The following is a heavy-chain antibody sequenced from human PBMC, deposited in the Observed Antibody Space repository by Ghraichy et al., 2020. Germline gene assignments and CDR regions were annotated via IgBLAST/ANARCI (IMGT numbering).Heavy chain of an antibody. V-gene: IGHV3-23*01. Sequence: GESLNISCAASGFTFSSYAMSWVRQAPGKGLEWVSAISGSGGSTYYADSVKGRFTISRDNSKNTLYLQMNSLRAEDTAVYYCAKDGHHYYGSGSHIDYWGQGTLVTVSS. D-gene: IGHD3-10*01. J-gene: IGHJ4*02. CDR3: AKDGHHYYGSGSHIDY. CDR2: ISGSGGST. CDR1: GFTFSSYA.